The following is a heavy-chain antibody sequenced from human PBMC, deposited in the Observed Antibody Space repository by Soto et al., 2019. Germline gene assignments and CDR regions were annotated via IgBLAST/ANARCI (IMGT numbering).Heavy chain of an antibody. CDR3: AREIIAVAGRYDGAFDI. D-gene: IGHD6-19*01. CDR2: IYYSGST. CDR1: GGSISSSSYY. Sequence: PSETLSLTCTVSGGSISSSSYYWGWIRQPPGKGLEWTGSIYYSGSTYYNPSLKSRVTISVDTSKNQFSLKLSSVTAADTAVYYCAREIIAVAGRYDGAFDIWGQGTMVTVSS. V-gene: IGHV4-39*02. J-gene: IGHJ3*02.